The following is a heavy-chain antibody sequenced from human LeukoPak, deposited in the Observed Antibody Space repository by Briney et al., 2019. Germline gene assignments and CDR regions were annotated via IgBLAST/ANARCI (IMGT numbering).Heavy chain of an antibody. J-gene: IGHJ4*02. CDR1: GGTFSSYA. Sequence: SVKVSCKASGGTFSSYAISWVRQAPGQGLEWMGRIIPIFGTANYAQKFQGRVTITTDESTSTAYMELRSLRSEDTAVYCCARARYFDWLNDYWGQGTLVTVSS. D-gene: IGHD3-9*01. CDR3: ARARYFDWLNDY. CDR2: IIPIFGTA. V-gene: IGHV1-69*05.